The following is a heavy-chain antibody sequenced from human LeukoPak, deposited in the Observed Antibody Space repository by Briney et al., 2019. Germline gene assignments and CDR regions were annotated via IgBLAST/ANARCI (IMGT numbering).Heavy chain of an antibody. D-gene: IGHD4-17*01. V-gene: IGHV4-4*07. CDR3: ARDHDYGDYPDY. Sequence: SETLSLTCTVSGGSISSYYWSWIRQPAGKGLEWVGRIYTSGSTNYNPSLKSRVTMSVDTSKNQFSLKLSSVTAADTAVYYCARDHDYGDYPDYWGQGTLVTVSS. CDR1: GGSISSYY. CDR2: IYTSGST. J-gene: IGHJ4*02.